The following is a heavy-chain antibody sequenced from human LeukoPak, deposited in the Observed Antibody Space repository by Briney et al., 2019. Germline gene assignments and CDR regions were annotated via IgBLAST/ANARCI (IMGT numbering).Heavy chain of an antibody. V-gene: IGHV3-48*03. CDR3: ARDDFWSGYSYDL. CDR2: ISSSGSTI. CDR1: GFTFSSYE. J-gene: IGHJ2*01. Sequence: GGSLRLSCAASGFTFSSYEMNWVRQAPGKGLEWVSYISSSGSTIYYADSVKGRFTISRDNAKNSLYLRMNSLRAEDTAVYYCARDDFWSGYSYDLWGRGTLVTVSS. D-gene: IGHD3-3*01.